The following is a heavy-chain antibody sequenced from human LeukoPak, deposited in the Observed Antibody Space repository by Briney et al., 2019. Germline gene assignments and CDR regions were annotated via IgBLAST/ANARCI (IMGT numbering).Heavy chain of an antibody. D-gene: IGHD3-9*01. Sequence: ASVKVSCKASGYTFTSYGISWVRQAPGQGLEWMGWISAYNGNTNYAQKLQGRVTMTTDTSTSTAYMELRSLRSDDTAVYYCARDSDILTGYYSPYFDYWGQGTLVTVSS. CDR2: ISAYNGNT. V-gene: IGHV1-18*01. J-gene: IGHJ4*02. CDR1: GYTFTSYG. CDR3: ARDSDILTGYYSPYFDY.